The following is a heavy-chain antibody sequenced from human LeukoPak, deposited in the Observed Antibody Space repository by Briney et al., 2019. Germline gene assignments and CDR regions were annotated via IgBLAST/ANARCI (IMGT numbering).Heavy chain of an antibody. V-gene: IGHV4-59*12. CDR3: ARYPYSSSWNDAFDN. CDR1: GGSISSDY. J-gene: IGHJ3*02. D-gene: IGHD6-13*01. Sequence: PSETLSLTCTVSGGSISSDYWSWIRQSPGKGLEWIGYISYSGSTNYNPSLRSRVTISVDTSKNQFSLKLSSVTAADTAVYYCARYPYSSSWNDAFDNWGQGTMVTVSS. CDR2: ISYSGST.